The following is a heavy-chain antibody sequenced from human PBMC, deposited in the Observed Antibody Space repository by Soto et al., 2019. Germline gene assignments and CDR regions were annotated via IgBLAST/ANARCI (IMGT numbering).Heavy chain of an antibody. J-gene: IGHJ6*02. Sequence: SETLSLTCTVSGGSISSGDYYWSWVRHPPGNGLEWIGYIYYTGTTYYNPSLKSRVTISVDTSNNQFSLKLTSGTAADTAAYYCARDIPYEAKSYYYGMGVWGQGTTVTV. V-gene: IGHV4-30-4*01. CDR3: ARDIPYEAKSYYYGMGV. CDR2: IYYTGTT. CDR1: GGSISSGDYY. D-gene: IGHD5-12*01.